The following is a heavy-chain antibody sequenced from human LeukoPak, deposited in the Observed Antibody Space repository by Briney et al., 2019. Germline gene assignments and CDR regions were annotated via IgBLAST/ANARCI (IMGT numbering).Heavy chain of an antibody. Sequence: GGSLRLSCAASGFTFSTYSMSWVRQAPGKGLEWVSSIGNSGDYMYYADSLKGRFTISRDNAKNSLYLQMSSLRAEDTAVYYCARANYGSGTYYVDYWGQGTLVTVSS. J-gene: IGHJ4*02. CDR2: IGNSGDYM. CDR3: ARANYGSGTYYVDY. V-gene: IGHV3-21*01. CDR1: GFTFSTYS. D-gene: IGHD3-10*01.